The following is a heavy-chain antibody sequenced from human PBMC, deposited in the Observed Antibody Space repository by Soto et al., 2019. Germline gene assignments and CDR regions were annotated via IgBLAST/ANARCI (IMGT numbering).Heavy chain of an antibody. CDR2: ISAYDGKT. J-gene: IGHJ5*02. Sequence: GASVKVSCKTSGYTFNTSGINWVRQAPGQGLELMGWISAYDGKTNYAETFQGRVTLTTDTSTSTAYMELRSLRSDDTAIYYCARDPHEFWTSYWFDPWGQGTPVTSPQ. CDR1: GYTFNTSG. D-gene: IGHD3-3*01. V-gene: IGHV1-18*01. CDR3: ARDPHEFWTSYWFDP.